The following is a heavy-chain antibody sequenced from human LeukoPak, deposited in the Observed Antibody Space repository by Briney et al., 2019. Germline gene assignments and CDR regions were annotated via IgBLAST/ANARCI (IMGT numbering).Heavy chain of an antibody. CDR2: IKQDGSEK. Sequence: PGGSLRLSCAASGFTFSSYWMCWVRQAPGKGLEWVANIKQDGSEKYYVDSVKGRFTISRDNAKNSLYLQMNSLRAEDTAVYCCAREAPSSYYDFWSGYYPYYYGMDVWGQGTMVTVSS. CDR3: AREAPSSYYDFWSGYYPYYYGMDV. D-gene: IGHD3-3*01. V-gene: IGHV3-7*01. CDR1: GFTFSSYW. J-gene: IGHJ6*02.